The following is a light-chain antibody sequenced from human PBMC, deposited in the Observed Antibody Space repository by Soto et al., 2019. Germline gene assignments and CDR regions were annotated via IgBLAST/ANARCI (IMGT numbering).Light chain of an antibody. CDR1: QSIDIW. V-gene: IGKV1-5*03. Sequence: DIQMTQSRSTLSASIGDRVTITCRASQSIDIWLAWYQQKPGKAPKLLIYQASKLASGVPSRFSGSGSGTEFTLTISSLQPDDFATYYCQQYISHCTFGQGTKLEIK. CDR3: QQYISHCT. J-gene: IGKJ2*02. CDR2: QAS.